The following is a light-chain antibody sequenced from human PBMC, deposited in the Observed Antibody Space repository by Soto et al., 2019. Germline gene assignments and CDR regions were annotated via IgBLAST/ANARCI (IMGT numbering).Light chain of an antibody. J-gene: IGKJ1*01. V-gene: IGKV1-39*01. CDR2: VAS. CDR3: QQSYNAPRT. Sequence: DIQMTQSPSSLSASVGDRVTITCRASQSISRHLNWYQQKPGKAPNLLIHVASILRSGVPSRFSGSGSGTDFTLTISSLQPEDFATYYCQQSYNAPRTFGQGTKVEVK. CDR1: QSISRH.